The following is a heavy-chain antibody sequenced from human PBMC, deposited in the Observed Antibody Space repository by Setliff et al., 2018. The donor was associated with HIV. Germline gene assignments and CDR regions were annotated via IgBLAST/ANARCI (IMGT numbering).Heavy chain of an antibody. CDR1: GASITSGIYY. V-gene: IGHV4-61*02. J-gene: IGHJ5*02. D-gene: IGHD1-26*01. Sequence: SETLSLTCSVSGASITSGIYYWAWIRQPAGKGLEFVGRVYFSGSTNYNPSLKSRVTISLDTSKNRFSLNRRSVTAADTAVYYCARGFGSLDPWGKGTLVTVSS. CDR3: ARGFGSLDP. CDR2: VYFSGST.